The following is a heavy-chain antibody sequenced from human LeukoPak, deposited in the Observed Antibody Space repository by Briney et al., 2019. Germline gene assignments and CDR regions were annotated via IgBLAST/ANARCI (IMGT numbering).Heavy chain of an antibody. CDR3: AKERPYCGGDCYSYYFDY. V-gene: IGHV3-30-3*01. D-gene: IGHD2-21*02. Sequence: PGGSLRLSCAASGFTFSSYAMHWVRQAPGKGLEWVAVISYDGSNKYYADSVKGRFTISRDNSKNTLYLQMNSLRAEDTAVYYCAKERPYCGGDCYSYYFDYWGQGTLVTVSS. CDR1: GFTFSSYA. CDR2: ISYDGSNK. J-gene: IGHJ4*02.